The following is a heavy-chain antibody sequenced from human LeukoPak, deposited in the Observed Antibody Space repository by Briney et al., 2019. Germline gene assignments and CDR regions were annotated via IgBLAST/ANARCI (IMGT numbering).Heavy chain of an antibody. Sequence: SETLSLTCAVSGYSISSGYYWGWIRQPPGKVLEWIGSIYHSGSTYYNPSLKSRVTISVDTSKNQFSLKLSSVTAADTAVYYCARDQWFGDQYYYGMDVWGKGTTVTVSS. V-gene: IGHV4-38-2*02. CDR3: ARDQWFGDQYYYGMDV. J-gene: IGHJ6*04. CDR1: GYSISSGYY. CDR2: IYHSGST. D-gene: IGHD3-10*01.